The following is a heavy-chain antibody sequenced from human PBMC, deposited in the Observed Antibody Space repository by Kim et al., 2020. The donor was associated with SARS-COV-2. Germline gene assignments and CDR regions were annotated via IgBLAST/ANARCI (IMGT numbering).Heavy chain of an antibody. CDR1: GGTFSSYA. CDR2: IIPILGIA. J-gene: IGHJ6*02. CDR3: ARAGRGELRIREEPDYYYYYGMDV. D-gene: IGHD1-7*01. V-gene: IGHV1-69*04. Sequence: SSVKVSCKASGGTFSSYAISWVRQAPGQGLEWMGRIIPILGIANYAQKFQGRVTITADKSTTTAYMELSSLRSEDTAVYYCARAGRGELRIREEPDYYYYYGMDVWGQGTTVTVSS.